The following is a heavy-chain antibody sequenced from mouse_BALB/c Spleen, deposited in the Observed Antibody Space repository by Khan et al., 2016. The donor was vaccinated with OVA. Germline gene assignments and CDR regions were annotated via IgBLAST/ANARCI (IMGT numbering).Heavy chain of an antibody. V-gene: IGHV9-3-1*01. CDR3: ARPTYFSYTMAY. D-gene: IGHD2-10*01. CDR2: INTYTGEP. CDR1: GYTFTNIG. J-gene: IGHJ4*01. Sequence: QIQLVQSGPELKKPGETVKISCKASGYTFTNIGMNWVKQAPGKGLEWMGWINTYTGEPTYTDDFKGRFAFSLETSASTAYLQIINLKNEDTATYFCARPTYFSYTMAYWGQGTSVTVSS.